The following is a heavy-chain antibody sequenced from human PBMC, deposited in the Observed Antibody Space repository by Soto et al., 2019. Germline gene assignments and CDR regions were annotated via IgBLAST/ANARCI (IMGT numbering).Heavy chain of an antibody. V-gene: IGHV3-30*18. CDR2: ISYDGSNK. CDR3: AKSAIGTTNWFDP. D-gene: IGHD1-7*01. J-gene: IGHJ5*02. Sequence: QVQLVESGGGVVQPGRSLRLSCAASGFTFSSYGMHWVRRAPGKGLEWVAIISYDGSNKYYADSVKGRFTISRDNSKNTLYLQMNSLRAEDTAVYYCAKSAIGTTNWFDPWGQGTLVTVSS. CDR1: GFTFSSYG.